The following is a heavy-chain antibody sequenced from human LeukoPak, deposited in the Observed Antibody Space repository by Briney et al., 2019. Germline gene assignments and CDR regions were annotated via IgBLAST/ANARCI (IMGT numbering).Heavy chain of an antibody. CDR3: ARANSGWYDVYYYYMDV. CDR1: GGSISSYY. V-gene: IGHV4-59*01. CDR2: MYYSGST. D-gene: IGHD6-19*01. J-gene: IGHJ6*03. Sequence: SETLSLTCTVSGGSISSYYWSWIRQPPGKGLEWNGYMYYSGSTNYNPSTNYNPSLKSRVTISVDTSKNQFSLKLSSVTAADTAVYYCARANSGWYDVYYYYMDVWGKGTTVTISS.